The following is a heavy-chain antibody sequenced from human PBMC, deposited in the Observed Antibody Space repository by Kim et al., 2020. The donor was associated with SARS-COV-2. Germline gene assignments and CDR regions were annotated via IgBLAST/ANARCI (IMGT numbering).Heavy chain of an antibody. CDR1: GHTFTKGG. V-gene: IGHV1-3*01. Sequence: ASVKVSCKTSGHTFTKGGIHWVRQAPGQRLEWMGGIDCGNGDTIYSQKFQGRVTMTTDTSASTGYMELSSLTSEDSAVYYCLGGYYFDYWGQGTLVTVSS. CDR3: LGGYYFDY. D-gene: IGHD2-15*01. CDR2: IDCGNGDT. J-gene: IGHJ4*02.